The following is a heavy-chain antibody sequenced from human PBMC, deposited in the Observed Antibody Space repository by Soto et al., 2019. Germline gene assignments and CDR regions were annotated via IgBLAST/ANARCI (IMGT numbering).Heavy chain of an antibody. J-gene: IGHJ6*03. CDR1: GFTFSSYA. D-gene: IGHD2-2*01. CDR2: ISGSGGST. Sequence: GGSLRLSCAASGFTFSSYAMSWVRQAPGKGLEWVSAISGSGGSTYYADSVKGRFTISRDNSKNTLYLQMNSLRAEDTAVYYCAKDGTIPAESDWALHFYYYMDVWGKGTTVTVSS. V-gene: IGHV3-23*01. CDR3: AKDGTIPAESDWALHFYYYMDV.